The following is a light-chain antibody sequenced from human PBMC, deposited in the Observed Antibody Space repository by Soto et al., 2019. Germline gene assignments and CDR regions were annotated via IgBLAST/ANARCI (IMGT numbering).Light chain of an antibody. CDR3: QQYYSYHLIT. J-gene: IGKJ5*01. V-gene: IGKV1-8*01. Sequence: IRMTQSTSSFSASTGDRVTITYRSSPGISSYLAWYQQKPAKAPKLFIYAASTLQSGVPSRFNGSGSGTDFTLTISCLQYEDFANYYCQQYYSYHLITFGQGTRLEI. CDR1: PGISSY. CDR2: AAS.